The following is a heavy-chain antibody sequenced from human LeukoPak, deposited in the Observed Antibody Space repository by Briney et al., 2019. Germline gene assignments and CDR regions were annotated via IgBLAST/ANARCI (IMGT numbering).Heavy chain of an antibody. Sequence: ASVKVSCKASGYTFTSYGISWVRQAPAQGREWMGWISGYNGNTNYAQKLQGRVTMTTDTSTSTAYMELRSLRSDDAAVYYCARYGSGSYYNVFMMDYWGQGTLVTVSS. CDR2: ISGYNGNT. CDR3: ARYGSGSYYNVFMMDY. D-gene: IGHD3-10*01. V-gene: IGHV1-18*01. CDR1: GYTFTSYG. J-gene: IGHJ4*02.